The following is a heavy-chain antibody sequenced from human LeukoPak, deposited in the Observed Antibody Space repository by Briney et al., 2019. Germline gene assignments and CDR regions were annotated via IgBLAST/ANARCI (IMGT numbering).Heavy chain of an antibody. CDR2: IIPIFGTA. Sequence: ASVKVSCKASGGTFSSYAISWVRQAPGQGLEWMVGIIPIFGTANYAQKFQGRVTITADESTSTAYMELSSLRSEDTAVYYCARDSRYCSSTSCLYYYYGMDVWGQGTTVTVSS. CDR1: GGTFSSYA. D-gene: IGHD2-2*01. J-gene: IGHJ6*02. CDR3: ARDSRYCSSTSCLYYYYGMDV. V-gene: IGHV1-69*13.